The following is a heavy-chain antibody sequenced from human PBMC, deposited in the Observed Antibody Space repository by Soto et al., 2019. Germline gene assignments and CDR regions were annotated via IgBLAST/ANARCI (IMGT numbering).Heavy chain of an antibody. Sequence: GSLRLSCTAPRFTFGSYWMHWVRQAPGKGLVWVSDINVDGTETWYADSVKGRFTISRDNDKKTLYLHMTGLRVDDTGVYYCARDKEVILTKYGMVVWGQGTRVTVSS. CDR1: RFTFGSYW. V-gene: IGHV3-74*01. J-gene: IGHJ6*02. CDR2: INVDGTET. CDR3: ARDKEVILTKYGMVV.